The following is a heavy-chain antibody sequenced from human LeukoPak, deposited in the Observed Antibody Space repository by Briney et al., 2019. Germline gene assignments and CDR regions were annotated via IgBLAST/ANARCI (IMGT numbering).Heavy chain of an antibody. Sequence: ASVKVSCKASGYTFTSYAMHWVRQAPGQRLEWLGYIRPMTGDTNYAQKFQDRVTFSMDTSTATAYMELRSLRSDDTAFYYCGRGVQSFDPWGQGTLVTVSS. CDR1: GYTFTSYA. J-gene: IGHJ5*02. CDR2: IRPMTGDT. CDR3: GRGVQSFDP. V-gene: IGHV1-2*02.